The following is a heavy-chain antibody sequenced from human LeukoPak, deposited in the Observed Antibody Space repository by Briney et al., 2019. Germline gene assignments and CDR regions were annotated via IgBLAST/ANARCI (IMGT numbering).Heavy chain of an antibody. D-gene: IGHD3-3*01. CDR3: ARAGITIFGVVIENWYFDL. Sequence: GGSLRLSCAASGFTVSSNYMSWVRQAPGKGLEWVANIKQDGSEKYYVDSVKGRFTISRDNAKNSLYLQMNSLRAEDTAVYYCARAGITIFGVVIENWYFDLWGRGTLVTVSS. CDR1: GFTVSSNY. CDR2: IKQDGSEK. J-gene: IGHJ2*01. V-gene: IGHV3-7*01.